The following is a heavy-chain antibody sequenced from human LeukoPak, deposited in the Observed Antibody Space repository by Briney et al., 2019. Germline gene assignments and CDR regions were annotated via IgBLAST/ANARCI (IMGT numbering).Heavy chain of an antibody. CDR2: INPNSGGT. V-gene: IGHV1-2*02. CDR3: ARDGYSSGWYAKYNWFDP. Sequence: GASVKVSCKASGYTFTGYYMHWVRQAPGQGLEWMGRINPNSGGTNYAQKFQGRVTMTRDTSISTAYMEVSRLRSDDTAVYYCARDGYSSGWYAKYNWFDPWGQGTLVTVSS. J-gene: IGHJ5*02. D-gene: IGHD6-19*01. CDR1: GYTFTGYY.